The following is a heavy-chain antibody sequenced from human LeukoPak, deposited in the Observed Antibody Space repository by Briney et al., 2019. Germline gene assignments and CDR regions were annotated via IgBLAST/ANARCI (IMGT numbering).Heavy chain of an antibody. CDR3: ARALVDGHKELGY. V-gene: IGHV1-18*01. D-gene: IGHD5-24*01. CDR2: ISAYNGNT. Sequence: ASVKVSCKASGYSFTTYGITWVRQAPGQGLEWVGWISAYNGNTNYAQKLQGRVTMTTDTSTSTAYMELRSLRSDDTAVYYCARALVDGHKELGYWGQGTLVTVSS. CDR1: GYSFTTYG. J-gene: IGHJ4*02.